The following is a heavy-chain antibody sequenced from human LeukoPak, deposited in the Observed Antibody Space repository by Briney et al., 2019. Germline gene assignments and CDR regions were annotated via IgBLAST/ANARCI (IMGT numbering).Heavy chain of an antibody. CDR1: GYTFTSYD. CDR2: ISTYNSNT. CDR3: ARGRAGSYDY. D-gene: IGHD6-13*01. J-gene: IGHJ4*02. Sequence: ASVKVSCNASGYTFTSYDISWVRQAPGQGLEWMGWISTYNSNTNQAEKLQGRITMTTDTSTSTAYMELRSLRSDDAAVYYCARGRAGSYDYWGQGTLVTVSS. V-gene: IGHV1-18*01.